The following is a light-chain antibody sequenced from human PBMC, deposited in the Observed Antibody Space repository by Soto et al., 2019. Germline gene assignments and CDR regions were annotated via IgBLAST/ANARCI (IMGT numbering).Light chain of an antibody. CDR3: QQYGSSTYT. CDR1: QTISNSY. J-gene: IGKJ2*01. CDR2: GTF. Sequence: EIVLTQSPGTLSLSPGEIATLSCRASQTISNSYLAWDQQKPGQAPRLLIYGTFSRATGIPDRFSGSGSGTDFTLTISRLEPEDFAVYFCQQYGSSTYTFGQGTKLEI. V-gene: IGKV3-20*01.